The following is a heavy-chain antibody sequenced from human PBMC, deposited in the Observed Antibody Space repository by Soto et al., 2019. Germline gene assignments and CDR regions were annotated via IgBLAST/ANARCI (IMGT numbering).Heavy chain of an antibody. CDR3: VRVLDSSWYADL. V-gene: IGHV4-61*03. Sequence: QVQLQESGPGLVKPSETLSLTCSVSGGSVSNASFYWTWIRQAPGTGLEYIGYIFYTGVTNYNPSLGSRVPISLATSKNPVSLQLNSMTAADTAVYYCVRVLDSSWYADLWGRGTLVTVSS. D-gene: IGHD3-22*01. CDR1: GGSVSNASFY. CDR2: IFYTGVT. J-gene: IGHJ2*01.